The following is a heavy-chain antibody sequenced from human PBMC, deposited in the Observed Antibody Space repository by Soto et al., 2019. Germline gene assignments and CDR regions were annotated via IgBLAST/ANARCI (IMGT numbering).Heavy chain of an antibody. J-gene: IGHJ6*03. CDR3: ARGATIGAYYMDV. D-gene: IGHD5-12*01. Sequence: SETLSLTCTASGGSVSSYYWSWIRQPPGKGLEWIGYIYYSGSTNYNPSLKSRVTISVDTSKNQFSLKLSSVTAADTAVYYCARGATIGAYYMDVWGKGTTVTVSS. CDR2: IYYSGST. V-gene: IGHV4-59*02. CDR1: GGSVSSYY.